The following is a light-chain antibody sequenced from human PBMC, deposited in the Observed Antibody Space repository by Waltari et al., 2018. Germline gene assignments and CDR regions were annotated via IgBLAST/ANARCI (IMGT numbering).Light chain of an antibody. CDR1: QSVSSN. CDR2: GAS. V-gene: IGKV3-15*01. Sequence: EIVMTQSPATLSVSPGERATLSCRASQSVSSNLAWYHQKPGQAPRLLIYGASTRATGIPARFSGSGSGTEFTLTISSMQSEDFAVYYCQQYNNWPPLFTFGPGTKVDIK. J-gene: IGKJ3*01. CDR3: QQYNNWPPLFT.